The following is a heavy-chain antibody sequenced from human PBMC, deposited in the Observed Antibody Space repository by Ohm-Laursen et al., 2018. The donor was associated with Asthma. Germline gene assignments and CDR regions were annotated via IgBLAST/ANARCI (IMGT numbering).Heavy chain of an antibody. Sequence: SLRLSCSASGFTFSSYAMHWVRQAPGKGLEWVAVISYDGSNKYYADSVKGRFTISRDNSKNTLYLQMNSLRAEDTAVYYCASSIRDSGYSDYWGQGTLVTVSS. V-gene: IGHV3-30-3*01. CDR3: ASSIRDSGYSDY. J-gene: IGHJ4*02. CDR1: GFTFSSYA. CDR2: ISYDGSNK. D-gene: IGHD3-22*01.